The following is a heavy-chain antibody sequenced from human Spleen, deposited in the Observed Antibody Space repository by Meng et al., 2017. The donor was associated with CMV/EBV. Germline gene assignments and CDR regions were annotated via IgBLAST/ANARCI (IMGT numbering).Heavy chain of an antibody. D-gene: IGHD3-3*02. CDR3: TRLFTSYNGGIGFFHSDQ. CDR2: IRSRIYGGTT. J-gene: IGHJ4*02. V-gene: IGHV3-49*02. Sequence: GESLKISCTASGFTFGDYPMSWVRQAPGKGLEWVGFIRSRIYGGTTEYATSVRGRFTISRDDSKNIAHLYMSDLRTADTAMYYCTRLFTSYNGGIGFFHSDQWGRGVLVTVSS. CDR1: GFTFGDYP.